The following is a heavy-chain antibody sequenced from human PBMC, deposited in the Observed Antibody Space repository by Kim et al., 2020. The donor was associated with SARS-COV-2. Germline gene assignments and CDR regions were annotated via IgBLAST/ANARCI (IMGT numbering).Heavy chain of an antibody. D-gene: IGHD3-10*01. CDR3: AREGAYYYGSGSSGGMDV. Sequence: SETLSLTCTVSGGSISSGGYYWSWIRQHPGKGLEWIGYIYYSGSTYYNPSLKSRVTISVDTSKNQFSLKLSSVTAADTAVYYCAREGAYYYGSGSSGGMDVWGQGTTVTVSS. J-gene: IGHJ6*02. CDR1: GGSISSGGYY. V-gene: IGHV4-31*03. CDR2: IYYSGST.